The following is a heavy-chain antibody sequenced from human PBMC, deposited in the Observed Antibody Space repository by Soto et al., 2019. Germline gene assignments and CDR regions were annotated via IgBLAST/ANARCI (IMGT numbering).Heavy chain of an antibody. CDR3: AREGGGDYGDYSYYFDY. Sequence: GGSLRLSCAASGFTFSSYGMHWVRQAPGKGLEWVAVIWYDGSNKYYADSVKGRFTISRDNSKNTLYLQMNSLRAEDTAVYYCAREGGGDYGDYSYYFDYWGQGTLVTVSS. D-gene: IGHD4-17*01. J-gene: IGHJ4*02. CDR1: GFTFSSYG. V-gene: IGHV3-33*01. CDR2: IWYDGSNK.